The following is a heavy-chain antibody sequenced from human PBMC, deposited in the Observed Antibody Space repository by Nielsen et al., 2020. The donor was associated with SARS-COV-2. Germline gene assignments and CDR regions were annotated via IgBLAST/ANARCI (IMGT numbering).Heavy chain of an antibody. CDR3: ARDRALSGSYYPFDY. V-gene: IGHV1-58*01. CDR2: IVVGSGNT. J-gene: IGHJ4*02. CDR1: GFTFTSSA. D-gene: IGHD1-26*01. Sequence: SVKVSCKASGFTFTSSAVQWVRQARGQRLEWIGWIVVGSGNTNYAQKFQERVTITRDMSTSTAYMELSSLRSEDTAVYYCARDRALSGSYYPFDYWGQGTLVTVSS.